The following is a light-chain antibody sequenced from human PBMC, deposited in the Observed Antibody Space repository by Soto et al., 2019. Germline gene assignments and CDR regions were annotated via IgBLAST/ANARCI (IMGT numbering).Light chain of an antibody. CDR2: GAS. V-gene: IGKV3D-15*01. Sequence: EIVMTQSPGTLSVSPGERATLSCRASQSVSSNLAWYQQKFGQAPRLLIYGASTRATGIPARFSGSGSGTECTLTISSLQSEDFAVYYCQQYNNWPDTFGGGTKVEIK. CDR3: QQYNNWPDT. J-gene: IGKJ4*01. CDR1: QSVSSN.